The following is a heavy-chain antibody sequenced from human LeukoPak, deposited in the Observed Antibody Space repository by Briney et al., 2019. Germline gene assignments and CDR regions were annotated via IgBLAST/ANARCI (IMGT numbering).Heavy chain of an antibody. CDR1: GGTFSSYA. V-gene: IGHV1-69*13. CDR2: IIPIFGTA. D-gene: IGHD3-9*01. J-gene: IGHJ3*02. CDR3: ARSSAYYNEADI. Sequence: ASVKVSCKASGGTFSSYAISWVRQAPGQGLEWMGGIIPIFGTANYAQKFQGRVTITADESTSTAYMELSSLRSEDTAVYYCARSSAYYNEADIWGQGTMVTVSS.